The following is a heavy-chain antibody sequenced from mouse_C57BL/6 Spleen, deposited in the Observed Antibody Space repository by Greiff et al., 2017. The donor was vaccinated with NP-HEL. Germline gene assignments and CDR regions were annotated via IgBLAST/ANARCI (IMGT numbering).Heavy chain of an antibody. CDR3: ARGRNWDEAY. J-gene: IGHJ2*01. CDR2: IDPSDSYT. V-gene: IGHV1-69*01. CDR1: GYTFTSYW. Sequence: QVQLQQPGAELVMPGASVKLSCKASGYTFTSYWMHWVKQRPGQGLEWIGEIDPSDSYTNYNQKFKGKSTLTVDKSSSTAYMQLSSLTSEDSAVYYCARGRNWDEAYWGQGTTLTVSS. D-gene: IGHD4-1*01.